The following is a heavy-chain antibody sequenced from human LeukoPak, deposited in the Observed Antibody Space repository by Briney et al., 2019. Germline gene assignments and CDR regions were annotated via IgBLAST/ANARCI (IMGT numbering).Heavy chain of an antibody. CDR1: GYSFTSYW. CDR2: IYPDDSDT. D-gene: IGHD4-17*01. CDR3: ARRDYGEYGGGYYFDY. Sequence: GESLQISCKGSGYSFTSYWIGWVRQMPGKGLEWMGIIYPDDSDTRYSPSFQGQVTISADKSISTAYLQWSSLKASDTAMYYCARRDYGEYGGGYYFDYWGQGALVTVSS. J-gene: IGHJ4*02. V-gene: IGHV5-51*01.